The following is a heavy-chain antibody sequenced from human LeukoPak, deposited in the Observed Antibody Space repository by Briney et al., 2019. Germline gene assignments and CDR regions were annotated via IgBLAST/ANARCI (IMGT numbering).Heavy chain of an antibody. D-gene: IGHD1-20*01. Sequence: GGSLRLSCAASGFTFSSYAISWVRQAPGKGLEWVSVISGSGDSTYYADSVKGRFTISRDNSKNTLYLQMNSLRAEDTAVYYCARAYNWNYVDYWGQGTLVTVSS. J-gene: IGHJ4*02. V-gene: IGHV3-23*01. CDR3: ARAYNWNYVDY. CDR1: GFTFSSYA. CDR2: ISGSGDST.